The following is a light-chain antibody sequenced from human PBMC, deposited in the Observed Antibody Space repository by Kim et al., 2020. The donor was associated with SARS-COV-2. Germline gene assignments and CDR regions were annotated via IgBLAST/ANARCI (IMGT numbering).Light chain of an antibody. J-gene: IGKJ2*01. CDR1: QSVSSN. V-gene: IGKV3D-15*01. Sequence: EVVLTQSPATLSVSPGERATLSCRASQSVSSNLAWYQQKPGQAPRLLFYGASTRATGIPARFSGSGSGTEFTLTISSLQSEDFAVYYCQQYNDWPPEYTFGQGTELEI. CDR3: QQYNDWPPEYT. CDR2: GAS.